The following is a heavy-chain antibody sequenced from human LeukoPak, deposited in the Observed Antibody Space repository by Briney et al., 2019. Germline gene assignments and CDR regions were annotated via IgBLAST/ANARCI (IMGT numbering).Heavy chain of an antibody. CDR3: ARVATRPFDY. D-gene: IGHD5-12*01. V-gene: IGHV4-39*01. J-gene: IGHJ4*02. CDR2: IYYSGST. Sequence: PSETLSLTCTVSGGSISSSSYYWGWIRQPPGMGLEWIGSIYYSGSTYYNPSLKSRVTISVDTSKNQFSLKLSSVTAADTAVYYCARVATRPFDYWGQGTLVTVSS. CDR1: GGSISSSSYY.